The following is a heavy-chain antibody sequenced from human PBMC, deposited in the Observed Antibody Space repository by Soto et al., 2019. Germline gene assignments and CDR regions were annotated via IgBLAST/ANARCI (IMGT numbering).Heavy chain of an antibody. CDR2: IYWDDDK. CDR3: AHRPVSSGWSGVLQH. D-gene: IGHD6-19*01. CDR1: GVSLSTSGVR. J-gene: IGHJ1*01. Sequence: QITLKESGPTLVKPTQTLTLTCTFSGVSLSTSGVRVGWIRQPPGKALEWPELIYWDDDKRYSPSLKSRLTITKDTSKNQVVLTITNMDPVDTATYYCAHRPVSSGWSGVLQHLGQGTLVTVSS. V-gene: IGHV2-5*02.